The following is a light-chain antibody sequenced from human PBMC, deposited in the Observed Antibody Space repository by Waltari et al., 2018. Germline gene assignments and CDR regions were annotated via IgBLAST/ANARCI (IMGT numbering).Light chain of an antibody. CDR2: DVS. CDR3: SSYTSSSTHWV. CDR1: SSDVGGYNY. Sequence: QSALTQPASVSGSPGQSITISCTGTSSDVGGYNYVSWYQQHTGKAPKLRIYDVSNRPSGVSNRFSGSKSGNTASLTISGLQAEDEADYYCSSYTSSSTHWVFGGGTKLTVL. J-gene: IGLJ3*02. V-gene: IGLV2-14*03.